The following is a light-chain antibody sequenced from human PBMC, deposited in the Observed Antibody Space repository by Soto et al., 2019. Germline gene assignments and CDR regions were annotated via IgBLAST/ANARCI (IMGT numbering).Light chain of an antibody. J-gene: IGKJ1*01. V-gene: IGKV3-15*01. Sequence: EIVMTQSPATLSVSPGERATLSCRASQSVSSNLAWYQQKPGQAPRLLIYGASTRATGIPDRFSGSGSGREFTLTISSLQSEDFAVYYCQQYNNWPRTFGQGTKVEIK. CDR1: QSVSSN. CDR2: GAS. CDR3: QQYNNWPRT.